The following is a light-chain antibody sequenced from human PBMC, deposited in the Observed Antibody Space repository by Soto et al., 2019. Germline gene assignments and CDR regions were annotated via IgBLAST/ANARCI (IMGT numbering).Light chain of an antibody. J-gene: IGKJ1*01. CDR2: AAS. CDR3: HQAYSTPKT. CDR1: HSISTY. Sequence: DIQMTQSPYSLSASVGDRVTITCRSSHSISTYLNWYQQRPWKAPTLLIYAASSLQSGVPSRFSGSGSVTDFSLHISILQPEAFATYYCHQAYSTPKTFGQGTKVEIK. V-gene: IGKV1-39*01.